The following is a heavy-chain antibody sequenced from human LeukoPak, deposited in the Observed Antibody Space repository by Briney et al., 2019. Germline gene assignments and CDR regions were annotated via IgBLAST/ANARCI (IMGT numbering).Heavy chain of an antibody. V-gene: IGHV3-21*01. CDR2: ISSSSSYI. CDR1: GFTFSSYS. Sequence: GGSLRLSCAASGFTFSSYSMNWVRQAPGKGLEWVSSISSSSSYIYYADSVKGRFTISRDNAKNSLYLQMNSLRAEDTAVYYCARDASNYYGSGSPDYWGQGTLVTVSS. D-gene: IGHD3-10*01. CDR3: ARDASNYYGSGSPDY. J-gene: IGHJ4*02.